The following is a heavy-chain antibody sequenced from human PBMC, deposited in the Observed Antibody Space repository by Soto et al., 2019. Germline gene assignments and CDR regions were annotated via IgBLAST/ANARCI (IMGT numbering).Heavy chain of an antibody. CDR1: GFTLSGST. J-gene: IGHJ4*02. V-gene: IGHV3-21*01. D-gene: IGHD3-22*01. Sequence: PGGSLRLSCAASGFTLSGSTMTWVRQAPGRGLEWISSINSASTSVYYADSVRGRFSISRDNARNLLFLQMDSLSGEDTAVYYCTRDLDDSGYLHGRYDYWGPGTLVTVS. CDR3: TRDLDDSGYLHGRYDY. CDR2: INSASTSV.